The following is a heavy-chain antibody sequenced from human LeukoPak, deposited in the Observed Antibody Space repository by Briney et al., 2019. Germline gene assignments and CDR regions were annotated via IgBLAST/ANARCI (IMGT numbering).Heavy chain of an antibody. CDR2: ISSSSSYR. J-gene: IGHJ6*03. Sequence: GGSLRLSCAASGFTFSSYSMNWVRQAPGKGLEWVSCISSSSSYRYYADSVKGRFTISRDNAKNSLYLQMNSLRAEDTAVYYCARGPNYYYYYYMDVWGKGTTVTVSS. CDR3: ARGPNYYYYYYMDV. CDR1: GFTFSSYS. V-gene: IGHV3-21*01.